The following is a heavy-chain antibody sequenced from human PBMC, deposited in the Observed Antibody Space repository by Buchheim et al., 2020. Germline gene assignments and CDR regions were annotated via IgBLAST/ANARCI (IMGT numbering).Heavy chain of an antibody. J-gene: IGHJ4*02. CDR1: GFTFSTYN. D-gene: IGHD2-15*01. CDR2: ISSSSSTI. V-gene: IGHV3-48*02. Sequence: EVQLVESGGGLVQPGGSLRLSCAASGFTFSTYNMNWVRQAPGRGLEWVSYISSSSSTIYYADSVKGRFTISRDNAKNSLYLQMSGLRDEDTAVYYCTRDRGYCAGTSCYHFEYWGQGTL. CDR3: TRDRGYCAGTSCYHFEY.